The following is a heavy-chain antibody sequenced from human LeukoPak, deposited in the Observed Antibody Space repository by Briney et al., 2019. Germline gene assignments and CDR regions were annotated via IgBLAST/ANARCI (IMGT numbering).Heavy chain of an antibody. CDR2: IYYSGST. CDR1: GGSISSGGYY. D-gene: IGHD3-22*01. J-gene: IGHJ5*02. CDR3: ARDHGSSGYYAHNWFDP. Sequence: SETLSLTCTVSGGSISSGGYYWSWIRQHPGKGLEWIGYIYYSGSTYYNPSLKNRVTMSVDTSKNQFSLKLSSVTAADTAVYYCARDHGSSGYYAHNWFDPWGQGTLVTVSS. V-gene: IGHV4-31*03.